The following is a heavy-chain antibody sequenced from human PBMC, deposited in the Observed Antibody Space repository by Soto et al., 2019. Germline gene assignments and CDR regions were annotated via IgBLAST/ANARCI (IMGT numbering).Heavy chain of an antibody. Sequence: ASVKVSCKASGGTFSSYAISWVRQAPGQGLEWTGGIIPIFGTANYAQKFQGRVTITADESTSTAYMELSSLRSEDTAVYYCARGWYCSSTSCYGYYYYGMDVWGQGTTVTVSS. V-gene: IGHV1-69*13. CDR2: IIPIFGTA. CDR1: GGTFSSYA. D-gene: IGHD2-2*01. J-gene: IGHJ6*02. CDR3: ARGWYCSSTSCYGYYYYGMDV.